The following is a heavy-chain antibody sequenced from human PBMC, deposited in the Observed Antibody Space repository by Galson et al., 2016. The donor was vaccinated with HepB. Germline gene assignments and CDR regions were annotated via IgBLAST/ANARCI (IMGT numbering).Heavy chain of an antibody. CDR3: ARDRSRFSSGYYTGARDVFAI. J-gene: IGHJ3*02. Sequence: SLRLSCAASGFSISTYTMNWVRQAPEKGLEWISYISSSSAYVDYADSVKGRFTISRENAKNSLYLQMNSPRAEDTAAYYCARDRSRFSSGYYTGARDVFAIWGQGTVVTVSS. CDR1: GFSISTYT. CDR2: ISSSSAYV. V-gene: IGHV3-21*01. D-gene: IGHD3-3*01.